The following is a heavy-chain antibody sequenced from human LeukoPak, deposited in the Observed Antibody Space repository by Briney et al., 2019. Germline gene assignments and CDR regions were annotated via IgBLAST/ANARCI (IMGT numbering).Heavy chain of an antibody. CDR1: GLTVSTTY. CDR2: IQSGGTT. J-gene: IGHJ4*02. CDR3: GRITR. V-gene: IGHV3-53*05. Sequence: GGSLRLSCAASGLTVSTTYMTWVRQAPGKGLEWVSVIQSGGTTNYADSVKGRFTISRENSKNTVFLQMNSLRPEDTAVYYCGRITRWGQGTLVTVSS.